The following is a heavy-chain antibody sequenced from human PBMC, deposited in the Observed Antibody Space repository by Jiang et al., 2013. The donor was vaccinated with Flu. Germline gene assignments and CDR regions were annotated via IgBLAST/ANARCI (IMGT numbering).Heavy chain of an antibody. J-gene: IGHJ4*02. CDR1: GGSISSYY. V-gene: IGHV4-59*08. CDR2: IYSRGST. Sequence: VSGGSISSYYWSWIRQPPGKGLEWIGYIYSRGSTNYNPSLKSRVTISLDTSKNHFSLELSSVTAADTAVYYCARLYRGPYRLDYWGQGALVTVSS. D-gene: IGHD3-10*01. CDR3: ARLYRGPYRLDY.